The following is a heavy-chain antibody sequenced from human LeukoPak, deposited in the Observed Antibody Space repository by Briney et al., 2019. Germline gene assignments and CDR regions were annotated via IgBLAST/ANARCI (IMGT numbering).Heavy chain of an antibody. V-gene: IGHV4-59*11. D-gene: IGHD5-12*01. J-gene: IGHJ4*02. Sequence: SETLSLTCTVSGGSISSHYWSWIRQPPGKGLEWIGYIYYSGSTNYNPSLKSRVTISVDSSKNQFSLNLSSVTAADTAVYYCARESYEAEFDYWGQGTLVTVSS. CDR2: IYYSGST. CDR1: GGSISSHY. CDR3: ARESYEAEFDY.